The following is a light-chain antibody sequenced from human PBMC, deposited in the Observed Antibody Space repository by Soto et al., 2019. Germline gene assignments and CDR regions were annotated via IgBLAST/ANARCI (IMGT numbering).Light chain of an antibody. V-gene: IGLV2-14*03. CDR2: DVR. CDR1: SSDVGAFNF. J-gene: IGLJ2*01. CDR3: TSHTTTSPPVL. Sequence: QSVLTQPASVSGSPGQSITISCTGTSSDVGAFNFVSWYQQHPGKAPKLVIYDVRHRPSGVSDRFSGSKSGNTASLTIYGLQAEDEADYYCTSHTTTSPPVLFGGGTKLTVI.